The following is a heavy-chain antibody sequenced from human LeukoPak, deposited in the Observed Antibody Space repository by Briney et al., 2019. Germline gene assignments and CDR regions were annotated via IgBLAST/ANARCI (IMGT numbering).Heavy chain of an antibody. CDR1: GFTFDDYA. J-gene: IGHJ4*02. Sequence: GRSLRLSCAASGFTFDDYAMHWVRQAPGKGLEWVSGISWNSGSIGYADSVKGRFTISRDNAKNSLYLQMNSLRAEDTALYYCAKDIDSTSFYYFDYWGQGTLVTVSS. CDR3: AKDIDSTSFYYFDY. D-gene: IGHD2-2*01. CDR2: ISWNSGSI. V-gene: IGHV3-9*01.